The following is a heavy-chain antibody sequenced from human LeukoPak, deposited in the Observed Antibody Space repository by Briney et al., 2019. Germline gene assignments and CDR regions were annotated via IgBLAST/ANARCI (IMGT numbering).Heavy chain of an antibody. D-gene: IGHD2-15*01. CDR1: GGSISSYY. J-gene: IGHJ4*02. V-gene: IGHV4-59*01. CDR2: IYYSGST. Sequence: PSETLSLTCTVSGGSISSYYWSWIRQPPGKGLEWIGYIYYSGSTNYNPSLKSRVTISVDTSKNQFSLKLSSVTAADTAVYYCARVMGYCSGGSCYSGYFDYWGQGTPVTVSS. CDR3: ARVMGYCSGGSCYSGYFDY.